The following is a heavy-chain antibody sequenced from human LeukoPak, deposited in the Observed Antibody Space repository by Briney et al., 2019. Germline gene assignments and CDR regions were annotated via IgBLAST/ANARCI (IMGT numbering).Heavy chain of an antibody. CDR3: ATPAAGPRAEYSQH. CDR2: ISGSGGSS. Sequence: GGSLRLSCAASGFTFSSYAMSWVRQAPGKGLEWVSAISGSGGSSYYADSVKGWFTISRDNSKNTLYLQMNSLRAEDTAVYYCATPAAGPRAEYSQHWGQGTLVTVSS. J-gene: IGHJ1*01. CDR1: GFTFSSYA. V-gene: IGHV3-23*01. D-gene: IGHD6-13*01.